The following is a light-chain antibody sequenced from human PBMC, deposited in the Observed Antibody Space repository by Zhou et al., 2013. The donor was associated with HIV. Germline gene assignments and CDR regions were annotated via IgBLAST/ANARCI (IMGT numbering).Light chain of an antibody. CDR3: QFRNT. Sequence: EIVLTQSPVTLSLSPGERATLSCGASQSVSSYLAWYRQNPGQAPRLLIYDASDRAAGVPARFSGGGSGTDFTLTISSLEPEDFAVYYCQFRNTFGQGTKLEIK. CDR2: DAS. CDR1: QSVSSY. J-gene: IGKJ2*01. V-gene: IGKV3-11*01.